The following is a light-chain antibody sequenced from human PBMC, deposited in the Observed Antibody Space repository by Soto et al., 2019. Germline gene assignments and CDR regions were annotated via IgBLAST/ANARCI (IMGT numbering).Light chain of an antibody. Sequence: QSVLTQPASVSASPGQSITISCTGTSSDVGGYKFVSWYQHHPGKAPKLMIYEVNNRPSGVSNRFSGSKSGNTASLTISGLQPEEEADYYCLSYTSANTRVFGGGTKLTVL. CDR3: LSYTSANTRV. CDR2: EVN. J-gene: IGLJ3*02. CDR1: SSDVGGYKF. V-gene: IGLV2-14*01.